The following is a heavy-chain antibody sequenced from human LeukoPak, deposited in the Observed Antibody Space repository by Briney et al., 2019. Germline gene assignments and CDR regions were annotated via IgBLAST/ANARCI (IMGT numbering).Heavy chain of an antibody. CDR2: IYNDGST. Sequence: GGSLRLSCAASGFTVSHNYMSWVRQAPGKGLEWASVIYNDGSTYYADSVKGRFTISRDNSKNTLYLQMNSLRAEDTAVYYCAADSSGYSFDYWGQGTLVTVSS. J-gene: IGHJ4*02. CDR1: GFTVSHNY. D-gene: IGHD3-22*01. V-gene: IGHV3-66*02. CDR3: AADSSGYSFDY.